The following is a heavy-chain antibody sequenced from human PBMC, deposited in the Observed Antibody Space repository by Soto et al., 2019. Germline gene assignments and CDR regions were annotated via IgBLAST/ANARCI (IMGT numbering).Heavy chain of an antibody. V-gene: IGHV3-30-3*01. J-gene: IGHJ6*02. Sequence: QVQLVESGGGVVQPGRSLRLSCAASGFTFSSYAMHWVRQAPGKGLEWVAVISYDGSNKYYADSVKGRFTISRDNSKNSRYLQMNSMRAEDTAVYYCASAEYGISTSCYADYYYSGMDVWGQGTTVTVSS. CDR2: ISYDGSNK. D-gene: IGHD2-2*01. CDR3: ASAEYGISTSCYADYYYSGMDV. CDR1: GFTFSSYA.